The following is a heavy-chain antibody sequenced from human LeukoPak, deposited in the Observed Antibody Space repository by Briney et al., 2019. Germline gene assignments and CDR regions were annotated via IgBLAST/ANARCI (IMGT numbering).Heavy chain of an antibody. Sequence: GGTLRLSCAASGFTFSSYWMSWVRQAPGQGLEWVANIKQDGSEKYYVDSVKGRFTISRDNAKNTLYLQMNSLRAEDTAVYYCARPAATLGLLADYWGQGTLVTVSS. V-gene: IGHV3-7*01. CDR2: IKQDGSEK. CDR3: ARPAATLGLLADY. D-gene: IGHD2-2*01. J-gene: IGHJ4*02. CDR1: GFTFSSYW.